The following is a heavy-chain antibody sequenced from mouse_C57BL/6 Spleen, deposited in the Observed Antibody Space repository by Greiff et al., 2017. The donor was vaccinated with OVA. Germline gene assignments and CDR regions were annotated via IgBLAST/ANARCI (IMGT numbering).Heavy chain of an antibody. V-gene: IGHV1-55*01. J-gene: IGHJ2*01. CDR3: ARGYYGSRSTGNFDY. CDR1: GYTFTSYW. Sequence: QVHVKQSGAELVKSGASVKMSCKASGYTFTSYWITWVKQRPGQGLEWIGDIYPGSGSTNYNEKFKSKATLTVDTSSSTAYMQLSSLTSEDSAVYYCARGYYGSRSTGNFDYWGQGTTLTVSS. CDR2: IYPGSGST. D-gene: IGHD1-1*01.